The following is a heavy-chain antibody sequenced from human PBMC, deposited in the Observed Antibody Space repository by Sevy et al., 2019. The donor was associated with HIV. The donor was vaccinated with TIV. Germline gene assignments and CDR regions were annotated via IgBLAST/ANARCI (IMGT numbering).Heavy chain of an antibody. J-gene: IGHJ3*02. D-gene: IGHD2-15*01. Sequence: GGSLRLSCAASGFTFSSYGMHWVRQAPGKGLEWVAVIWYDGSNKYYADSVKGRFTISRDNSKNTLYLQMNSLRAEDTAVYYGARDRAVVVVGATHPYAFDIWGQGTMVTVSS. CDR2: IWYDGSNK. V-gene: IGHV3-33*01. CDR1: GFTFSSYG. CDR3: ARDRAVVVVGATHPYAFDI.